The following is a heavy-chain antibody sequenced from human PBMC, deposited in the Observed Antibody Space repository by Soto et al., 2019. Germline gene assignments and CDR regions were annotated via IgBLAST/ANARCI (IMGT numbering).Heavy chain of an antibody. D-gene: IGHD2-2*02. CDR3: ARTKYCTNTSCYRGRNNWFDP. V-gene: IGHV4-30-4*01. Sequence: SETLSLTCPVSGCSISSGDYYGSWIRQPPGKGLEWIGYIYYSESTYYNPSLKSRVTISVDTSKNQFSLTLTSVTAADTAMYYCARTKYCTNTSCYRGRNNWFDPWGPGTLVTVSS. CDR1: GCSISSGDYY. J-gene: IGHJ5*02. CDR2: IYYSEST.